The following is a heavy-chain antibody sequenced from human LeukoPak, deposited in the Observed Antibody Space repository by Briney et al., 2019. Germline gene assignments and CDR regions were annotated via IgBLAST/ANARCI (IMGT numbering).Heavy chain of an antibody. V-gene: IGHV3-48*03. CDR2: ISSSGSTI. CDR3: ASIWFSGY. J-gene: IGHJ4*02. D-gene: IGHD3-10*01. Sequence: LPGRSLRLSCAASRFTFSSYEMNWVRQAPGKGLEWVSYISSSGSTIYYADSVKGRFTISRDNAKNSLYLQMNSLRAEDTAVYYCASIWFSGYWGQGTLVTVSS. CDR1: RFTFSSYE.